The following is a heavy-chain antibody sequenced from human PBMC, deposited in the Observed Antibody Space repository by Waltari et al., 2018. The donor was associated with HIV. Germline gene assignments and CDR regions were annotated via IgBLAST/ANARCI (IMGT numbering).Heavy chain of an antibody. V-gene: IGHV7-4-1*02. Sequence: QVQLVQSGSELKKPGASVKVSCRASGSTFTTYAIIWVRQAPGQGLEWMGWINTKTGNPTYAQDFTGRFVFSLDTSVSTAYLQINSLKAEDTAVYYCARGPGRSVDYWGQGTLVTVSS. J-gene: IGHJ4*02. D-gene: IGHD3-10*01. CDR1: GSTFTTYA. CDR2: INTKTGNP. CDR3: ARGPGRSVDY.